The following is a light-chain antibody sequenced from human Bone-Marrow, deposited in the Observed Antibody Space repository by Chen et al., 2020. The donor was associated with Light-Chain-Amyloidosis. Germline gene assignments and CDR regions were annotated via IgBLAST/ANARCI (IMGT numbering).Light chain of an antibody. CDR1: SGSIATNY. CDR3: QSYQGSSQGM. Sequence: NFMLTQHHSVSEFPGKTVIIPCTRSSGSIATNYVQWYQQRPGSSPTTVIYEDDQRPSGVPDRFSGSIDRSTDSASLTISGLKTEDEADYYCQSYQGSSQGMFGGGTKLTVL. J-gene: IGLJ3*02. CDR2: EDD. V-gene: IGLV6-57*01.